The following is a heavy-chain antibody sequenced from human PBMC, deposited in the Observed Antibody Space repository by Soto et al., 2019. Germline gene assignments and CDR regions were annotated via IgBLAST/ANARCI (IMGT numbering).Heavy chain of an antibody. J-gene: IGHJ6*02. V-gene: IGHV4-59*01. Sequence: SETLSLTCTVSGGSISSYYWSWIRQPPGKGLEWIGYIYYSGSTNYNPSLKSGVTISVDTSNNQSSLKLSSGTAADTAVYYCARDLYSSSRGYYYYYYGVDVWGQGTTVTVSS. CDR1: GGSISSYY. CDR3: ARDLYSSSRGYYYYYYGVDV. D-gene: IGHD6-6*01. CDR2: IYYSGST.